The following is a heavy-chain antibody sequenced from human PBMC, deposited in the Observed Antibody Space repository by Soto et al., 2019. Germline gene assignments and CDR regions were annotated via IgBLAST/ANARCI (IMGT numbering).Heavy chain of an antibody. Sequence: PGGSLRLSCAASGFSFIDYAINWVRQVPGRGLEYVAGIGGRGGNAFYADSMKGRFSISRDNSKNTFYLHMHNLRVDDSAMYYCAKARHSGDFAGSYDSWGQGTLVTVSS. CDR3: AKARHSGDFAGSYDS. D-gene: IGHD2-21*02. CDR1: GFSFIDYA. J-gene: IGHJ5*02. V-gene: IGHV3-23*01. CDR2: IGGRGGNA.